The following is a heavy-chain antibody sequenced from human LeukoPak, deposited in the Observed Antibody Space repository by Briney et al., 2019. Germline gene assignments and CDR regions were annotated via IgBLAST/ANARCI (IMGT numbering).Heavy chain of an antibody. CDR2: ISYDGSNK. CDR3: ARGVTFGGVIDL. V-gene: IGHV3-30*03. Sequence: GGSLRLSCAASGFTFSSYGMHWVRQAPGKGLEWVAVISYDGSNKYYADSVKGRFTISRDNSKNTLYLQMNSLRAEDTAVYYCARGVTFGGVIDLWGQGTLVTVSS. CDR1: GFTFSSYG. D-gene: IGHD3-16*01. J-gene: IGHJ5*02.